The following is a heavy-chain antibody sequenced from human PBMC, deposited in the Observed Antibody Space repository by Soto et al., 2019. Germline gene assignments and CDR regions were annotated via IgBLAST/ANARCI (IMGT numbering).Heavy chain of an antibody. Sequence: ASVKVSCKASGYTLIMYYIHWMRQAPGQGLEWMGLINPSGGSTTYAQKFQGRVTMTRDTSTSTVYMDLSRLRSDDTAVYYCARDLATGKDGYNYDYYYGMDVWGQGTTVTVSS. CDR2: INPSGGST. CDR3: ARDLATGKDGYNYDYYYGMDV. J-gene: IGHJ6*02. D-gene: IGHD5-12*01. CDR1: GYTLIMYY. V-gene: IGHV1-46*01.